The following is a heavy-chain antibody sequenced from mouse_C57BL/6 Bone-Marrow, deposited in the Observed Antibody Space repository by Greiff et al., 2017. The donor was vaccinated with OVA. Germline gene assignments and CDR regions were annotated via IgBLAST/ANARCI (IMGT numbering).Heavy chain of an antibody. CDR3: ARGAWFAY. CDR2: INPSSGYT. CDR1: GYTFTSYT. Sequence: VKVVESGAELARPGASVKMSCKASGYTFTSYTMHWVKQRPGQGLEWIGYINPSSGYTKYNQKFKDKATLTADKSSSTAYMQLSSLTSEDSAVYYCARGAWFAYWGQGTLVTVSA. J-gene: IGHJ3*01. V-gene: IGHV1-4*01.